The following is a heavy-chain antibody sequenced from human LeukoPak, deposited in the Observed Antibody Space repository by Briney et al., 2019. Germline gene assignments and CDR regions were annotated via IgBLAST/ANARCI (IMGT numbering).Heavy chain of an antibody. D-gene: IGHD3-10*01. CDR2: ISSSSSYI. V-gene: IGHV3-21*01. CDR3: ARDSGGYSYYYYYGMDA. CDR1: GFTFSSYS. Sequence: GGSLRLSCAASGFTFSSYSMNWVRQAPGKGLEWVSSISSSSSYIYHADSVKGRFTISRDNAKNSLYLQMNSLRAEDTAVYYCARDSGGYSYYYYYGMDAWGQGTTVTVSS. J-gene: IGHJ6*02.